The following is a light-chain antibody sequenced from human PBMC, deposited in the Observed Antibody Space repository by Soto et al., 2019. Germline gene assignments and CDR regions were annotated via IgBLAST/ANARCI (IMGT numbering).Light chain of an antibody. Sequence: QSVLTQPSSMSGSPGQSITISCTGTTSDIGAYEHVSWYQQRPGRAPKVLIYDVRIRPSEVSNRFSGSKSGDTASLTISGVQAEDEAHYHCVSYTSTRILTFGGGTKLTVL. V-gene: IGLV2-14*03. CDR2: DVR. CDR3: VSYTSTRILT. J-gene: IGLJ2*01. CDR1: TSDIGAYEH.